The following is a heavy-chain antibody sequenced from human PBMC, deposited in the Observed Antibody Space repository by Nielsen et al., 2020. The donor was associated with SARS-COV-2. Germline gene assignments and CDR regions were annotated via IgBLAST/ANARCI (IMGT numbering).Heavy chain of an antibody. CDR2: IYSGGSST. V-gene: IGHV3-23*03. Sequence: VRQPPGKGLEWVSVIYSGGSSTYYADSVRGRFTISRDNPKNTLYLQMNSLRAEDTAVYYCAKGLEWELLPLLDYWGQGTLVTVSS. D-gene: IGHD1-26*01. J-gene: IGHJ4*02. CDR3: AKGLEWELLPLLDY.